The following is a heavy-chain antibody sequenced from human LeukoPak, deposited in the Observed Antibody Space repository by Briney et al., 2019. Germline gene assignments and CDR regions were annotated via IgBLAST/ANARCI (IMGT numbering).Heavy chain of an antibody. CDR2: ISSSSSYI. CDR3: ARDPYYYDSSGYHHFDY. CDR1: GFTFSSYS. V-gene: IGHV3-21*01. D-gene: IGHD3-22*01. Sequence: GGSLRLSCAASGFTFSSYSMNWVRQAPGKGLERVSSISSSSSYIYYADSVKGRFTISRDNAKNSPYLQMNSLRAEDTAVYYCARDPYYYDSSGYHHFDYWGQGTLVTVSS. J-gene: IGHJ4*02.